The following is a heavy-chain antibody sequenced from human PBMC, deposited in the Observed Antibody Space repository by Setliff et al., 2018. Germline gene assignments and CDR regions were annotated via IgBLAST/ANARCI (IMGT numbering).Heavy chain of an antibody. Sequence: KPSETLSLTCTVSGYSISSGNYWGWIRQPPGKGLEWIGSISHSGSAYYNPSLKSRVTISLDMSKNQFSLKLSSVTAADTAMYYCARHVLNRGTHPRPCDSWGQGTLVTVSS. D-gene: IGHD1-26*01. J-gene: IGHJ4*02. CDR1: GYSISSGNY. V-gene: IGHV4-38-2*02. CDR3: ARHVLNRGTHPRPCDS. CDR2: ISHSGSA.